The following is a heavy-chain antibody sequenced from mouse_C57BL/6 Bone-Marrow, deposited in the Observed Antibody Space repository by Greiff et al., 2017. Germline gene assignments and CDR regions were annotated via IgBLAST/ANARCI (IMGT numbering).Heavy chain of an antibody. Sequence: QVQLQQPGAELVKPGASVKLSCKASGYTFTSYWMQWVKQRPGQGLEWIGEIDPSDSYTNYNQKFKGKATLTVDTSSSTAYMQLSSLTSEDSAVYYCARGGIDYWGQGTLVTVSA. CDR3: ARGGIDY. V-gene: IGHV1-50*01. CDR1: GYTFTSYW. J-gene: IGHJ3*01. CDR2: IDPSDSYT.